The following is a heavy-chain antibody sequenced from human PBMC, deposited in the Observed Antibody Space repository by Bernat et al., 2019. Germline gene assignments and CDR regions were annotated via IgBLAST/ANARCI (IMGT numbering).Heavy chain of an antibody. Sequence: EVQLAESGGGLVQPGGSLRLPCAASGFTFSSYEMNWVRQAPAKGLEWVSYISSNGNTIYYAVSVKGQFTISKDNGKNSRYLQMNSLSAEDTAVYYCARDYGYSGYDRYYYYYMDVWGKATTVTVSS. CDR1: GFTFSSYE. V-gene: IGHV3-48*03. CDR2: ISSNGNTI. D-gene: IGHD5-12*01. CDR3: ARDYGYSGYDRYYYYYMDV. J-gene: IGHJ6*03.